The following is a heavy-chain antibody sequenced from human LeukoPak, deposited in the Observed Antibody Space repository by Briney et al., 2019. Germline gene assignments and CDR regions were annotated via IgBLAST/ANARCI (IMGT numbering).Heavy chain of an antibody. V-gene: IGHV4-61*02. Sequence: PSETLSLTCTVSGGSISSGSYYWSWIRQPAGKGLEWIGRIYTSGSTNYNPSLKSRVTISVDTSKNQFSLKLSSVAAADTAVYYCARVAYGGNSGFPFDYWGQGTLVTVSS. J-gene: IGHJ4*02. CDR3: ARVAYGGNSGFPFDY. CDR2: IYTSGST. D-gene: IGHD4-23*01. CDR1: GGSISSGSYY.